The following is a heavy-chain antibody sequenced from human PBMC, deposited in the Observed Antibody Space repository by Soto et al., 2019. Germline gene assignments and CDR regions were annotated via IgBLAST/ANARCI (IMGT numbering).Heavy chain of an antibody. D-gene: IGHD3-22*01. CDR3: ARDIGTGWFLNWFDP. V-gene: IGHV3-7*01. Sequence: GGSLRLSCAASGFTFSSYWMSWVRQAPGKGLEWVANIKQDGSEKYYVDSVKGRFTISRDNAKNSLYLQMNSLRAEDTAVYYCARDIGTGWFLNWFDPWGQGTLVTVSS. CDR2: IKQDGSEK. CDR1: GFTFSSYW. J-gene: IGHJ5*02.